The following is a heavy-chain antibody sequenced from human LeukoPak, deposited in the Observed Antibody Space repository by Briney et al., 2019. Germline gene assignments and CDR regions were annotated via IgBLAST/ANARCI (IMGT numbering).Heavy chain of an antibody. Sequence: PGGSLRLSCAASGFTFDDYAMHWVRQAPGKGLEWVSGISWNSGSIGYADSVKGRFTISRDNAKNSLYLQMNSLRAEDTALYYCAKDMVRGNSAGFDYWGQGTLVTVSS. CDR1: GFTFDDYA. D-gene: IGHD3-10*01. V-gene: IGHV3-9*01. CDR3: AKDMVRGNSAGFDY. CDR2: ISWNSGSI. J-gene: IGHJ4*02.